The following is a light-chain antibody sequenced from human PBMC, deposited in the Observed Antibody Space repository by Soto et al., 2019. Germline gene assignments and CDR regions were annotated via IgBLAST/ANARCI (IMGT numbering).Light chain of an antibody. CDR2: AAS. Sequence: DIQITHSPSSLXSSVGYXXTXTXRASQSISSYLNWYQQKPGKAPKLLIYAASSLQSGVPSRFSGSGSGTDFTLTISSPQPEDFATYYCQQSYSTPRVTFGQGTRLEIK. J-gene: IGKJ5*01. V-gene: IGKV1-39*01. CDR3: QQSYSTPRVT. CDR1: QSISSY.